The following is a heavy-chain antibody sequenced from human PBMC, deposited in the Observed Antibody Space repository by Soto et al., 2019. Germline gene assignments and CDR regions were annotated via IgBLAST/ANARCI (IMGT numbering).Heavy chain of an antibody. CDR3: ARRVGRYSSGWKYAFDI. CDR1: GGSFSGYY. J-gene: IGHJ3*02. Sequence: SETLSLTCAVYGGSFSGYYWSWIRQPPGKGLEWIGEINHSGSTNYNPSLKSRVTISVDTSKNQFSLKLSSVTAADTAVYYCARRVGRYSSGWKYAFDIWGQGTMVTVS. D-gene: IGHD6-19*01. V-gene: IGHV4-34*01. CDR2: INHSGST.